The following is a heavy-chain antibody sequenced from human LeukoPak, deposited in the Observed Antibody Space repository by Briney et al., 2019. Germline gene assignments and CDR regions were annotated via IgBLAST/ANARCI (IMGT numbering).Heavy chain of an antibody. CDR1: GFTFSSYD. J-gene: IGHJ4*02. CDR3: ARGGIVVVPVNFDY. Sequence: PGGSLRLSCAASGFTFSSYDMHWVRQATGKGLEWVSAIGTAGDTYYPGSVKGRFTISRENAKNSLYLQMNSLRAGDTAVYYCARGGIVVVPVNFDYWGQGTLVTVSS. D-gene: IGHD2-2*01. V-gene: IGHV3-13*01. CDR2: IGTAGDT.